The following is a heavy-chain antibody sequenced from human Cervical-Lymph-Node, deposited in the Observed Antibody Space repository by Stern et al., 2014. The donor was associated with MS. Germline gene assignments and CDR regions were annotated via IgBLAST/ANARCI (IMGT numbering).Heavy chain of an antibody. CDR2: IYYNGNT. CDR1: GGSISSGYY. CDR3: AREADPYYNFSSGLRDSH. J-gene: IGHJ4*02. V-gene: IGHV4-31*03. Sequence: QLQLQESGPGLVKPSQTLSLTCTVSGGSISSGYYWSWIRQHPGKGLEWIGYIYYNGNTYYNPSLKSRVTISVDTSKNQFSLKLNSVTAADTAVYYCAREADPYYNFSSGLRDSHWDQGTLVTVSS. D-gene: IGHD3-3*01.